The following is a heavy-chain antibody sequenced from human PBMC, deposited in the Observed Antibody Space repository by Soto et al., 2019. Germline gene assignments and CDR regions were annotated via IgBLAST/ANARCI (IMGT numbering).Heavy chain of an antibody. D-gene: IGHD6-19*01. CDR2: IYYSGRT. Sequence: SETLSLTCTVSGGSISSGDYYWSWIRQPPGKGLEWIGYIYYSGRTYYNPSLKSRVTISVDTSKNQFSLKLSSVTAADTAVYYCAGVNRRVGQWLVLGANYFDYWGQGTLVTVSS. CDR1: GGSISSGDYY. CDR3: AGVNRRVGQWLVLGANYFDY. V-gene: IGHV4-30-4*01. J-gene: IGHJ4*02.